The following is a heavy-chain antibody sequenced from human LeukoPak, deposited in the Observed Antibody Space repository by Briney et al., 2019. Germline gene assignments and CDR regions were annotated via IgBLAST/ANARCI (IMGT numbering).Heavy chain of an antibody. J-gene: IGHJ4*02. D-gene: IGHD4-17*01. V-gene: IGHV3-7*01. CDR3: ARDITPHYASYFDY. Sequence: GGSLRLSCAASGFTFSTYWMSWVRQAPGKGLEWVANIKHDGNEKYYVDSVKGRFTISRDNAKNSLYLQMDSLRAEDTAVYYCARDITPHYASYFDYWGQGTLVTVSS. CDR2: IKHDGNEK. CDR1: GFTFSTYW.